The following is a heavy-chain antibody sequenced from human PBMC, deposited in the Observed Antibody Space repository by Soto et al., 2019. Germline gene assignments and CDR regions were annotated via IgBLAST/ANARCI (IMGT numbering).Heavy chain of an antibody. CDR3: ARDHRVRYYYDSSGSQYDAFDI. D-gene: IGHD3-22*01. V-gene: IGHV1-69*13. CDR1: GGTFSSYA. CDR2: IIPIFGTA. Sequence: GASVKVSCKASGGTFSSYAISWVRQAPGQGLEWMGGIIPIFGTANYAQKFQGRVTITADESTSTAYMELSGLRSEDTAVYYCARDHRVRYYYDSSGSQYDAFDIWGQGTMVTVSS. J-gene: IGHJ3*02.